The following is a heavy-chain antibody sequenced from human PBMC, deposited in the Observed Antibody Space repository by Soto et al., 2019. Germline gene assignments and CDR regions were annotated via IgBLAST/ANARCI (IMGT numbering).Heavy chain of an antibody. Sequence: EVRLVESGGGLVQPGGSLRLSCAASGFTFSSYWMHWVRQAPGKGLVWVSRINNDGSGTHYADSVKGRFTISRDNAKNTLYLQMNSLRAEHTAVYYCARESVAVDYGMDVWGQGTTVTVSS. CDR1: GFTFSSYW. J-gene: IGHJ6*02. CDR3: ARESVAVDYGMDV. D-gene: IGHD2-15*01. V-gene: IGHV3-74*01. CDR2: INNDGSGT.